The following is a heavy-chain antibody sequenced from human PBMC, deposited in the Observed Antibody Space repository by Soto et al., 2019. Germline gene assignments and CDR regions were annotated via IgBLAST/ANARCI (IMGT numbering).Heavy chain of an antibody. D-gene: IGHD1-1*01. Sequence: ASVKVSCKASGGTFSSYAISWVRQAPGQGLEWMGGIIPIFGTANYAQKFQGRVTITADESTSTAYMELSSLRSEDTAVYYCARDRVRRIKTWAGTTRLINSPPFDAFDIWGQGTMVTVSS. V-gene: IGHV1-69*13. J-gene: IGHJ3*02. CDR1: GGTFSSYA. CDR2: IIPIFGTA. CDR3: ARDRVRRIKTWAGTTRLINSPPFDAFDI.